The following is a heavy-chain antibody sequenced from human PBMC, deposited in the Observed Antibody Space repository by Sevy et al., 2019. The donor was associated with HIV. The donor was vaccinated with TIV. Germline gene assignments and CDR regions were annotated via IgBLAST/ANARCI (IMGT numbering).Heavy chain of an antibody. CDR1: GFTFSTST. J-gene: IGHJ4*02. V-gene: IGHV3-21*01. Sequence: GGSLRLSCAASGFTFSTSTMNWVRQAPGKGLEWDSLITGSSNYILYADSVKGRFTISRDNAKNSLFLQMNSLRAEDTAVYYCVRDGWNYWGQGTLVTVSS. CDR2: ITGSSNYI. CDR3: VRDGWNY. D-gene: IGHD2-15*01.